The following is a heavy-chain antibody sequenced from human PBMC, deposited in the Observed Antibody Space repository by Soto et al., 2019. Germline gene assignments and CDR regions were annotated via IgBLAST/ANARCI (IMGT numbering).Heavy chain of an antibody. D-gene: IGHD3-10*01. CDR1: GFTFSSYG. V-gene: IGHV3-33*01. J-gene: IGHJ6*02. CDR2: IWYDGSNK. Sequence: HPGGSLRLSCAASGFTFSSYGMHWVRQAPGKGLEWVAVIWYDGSNKYYADSVKGRFTISRDNSKNTLYLQMNSLRAEDTAVYYCARGSGPTSSYGSGSYYSPGRTYGMDVWGQGTTVTVSS. CDR3: ARGSGPTSSYGSGSYYSPGRTYGMDV.